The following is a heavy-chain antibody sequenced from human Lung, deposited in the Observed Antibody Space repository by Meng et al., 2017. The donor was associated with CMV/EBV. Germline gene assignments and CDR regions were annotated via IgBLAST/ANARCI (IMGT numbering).Heavy chain of an antibody. Sequence: QLQESGPGLVKPSETLSLTCTVDGDSITSYYWSWIREPAGKGLEWIWRISASGIIRYNPSLKSRVTMSVDTSKNQFSLKLSSVTAADTAVYYCARDFGSSWYPNWFDPWGQGTLVTVSS. CDR3: ARDFGSSWYPNWFDP. CDR1: GDSITSYY. CDR2: ISASGII. V-gene: IGHV4-4*07. J-gene: IGHJ5*02. D-gene: IGHD6-13*01.